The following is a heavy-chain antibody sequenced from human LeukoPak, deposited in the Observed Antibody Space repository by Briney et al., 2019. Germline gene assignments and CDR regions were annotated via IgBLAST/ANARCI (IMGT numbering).Heavy chain of an antibody. CDR3: ASLTYYYDSSGYSYFDY. Sequence: PGGSLRLSCAASGFTFSSYEMNWVRQAPGKGLELVSYISSSGSTIYYADSVKGRFTISRDNAKNSLYLQMNSLRAEDTAVYYCASLTYYYDSSGYSYFDYWGQGTLVTVSS. CDR2: ISSSGSTI. CDR1: GFTFSSYE. D-gene: IGHD3-22*01. V-gene: IGHV3-48*03. J-gene: IGHJ4*02.